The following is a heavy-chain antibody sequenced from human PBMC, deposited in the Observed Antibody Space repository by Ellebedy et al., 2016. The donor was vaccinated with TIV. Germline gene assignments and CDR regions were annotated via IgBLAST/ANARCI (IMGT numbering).Heavy chain of an antibody. CDR3: ARGVVGATPWDYYYGMDV. CDR2: IIPIFGTA. D-gene: IGHD1-26*01. CDR1: GGTFSSYA. Sequence: ASVKVSCKASGGTFSSYAISWVRQAPGQGLEWMGGIIPIFGTANYAQKFQGRVTITADESTSTAYMELSSLRSEDTAVYYCARGVVGATPWDYYYGMDVWGQGTTVTVSS. J-gene: IGHJ6*02. V-gene: IGHV1-69*13.